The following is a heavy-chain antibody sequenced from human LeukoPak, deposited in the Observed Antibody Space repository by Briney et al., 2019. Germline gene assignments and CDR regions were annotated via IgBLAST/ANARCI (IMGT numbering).Heavy chain of an antibody. CDR2: ISGSGGST. V-gene: IGHV3-23*01. D-gene: IGHD6-13*01. CDR1: GFTFSSYA. Sequence: TGGSLRLSCAASGFTFSSYAMSWVRQAPGKGLEWVSAISGSGGSTYYADSVKGRFTISRDNSKNTLYLQMNSLRAEDTAVYYCAKGLVVGSSWSAYDYWGQGTLVTVSS. CDR3: AKGLVVGSSWSAYDY. J-gene: IGHJ4*02.